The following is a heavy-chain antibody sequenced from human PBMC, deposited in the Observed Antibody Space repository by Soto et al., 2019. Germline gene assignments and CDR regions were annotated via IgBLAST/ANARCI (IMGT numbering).Heavy chain of an antibody. CDR2: INHSGST. Sequence: SETLSLTCAVYGGSFSGYYWSWIRQPPGKGLEWIGEINHSGSTNYNPSLKSRVTISVDTSRNQFSLKLSSVTAADTAVYYCVSKVWNSSPNWFDHWGQGTLVTVSS. CDR1: GGSFSGYY. CDR3: VSKVWNSSPNWFDH. V-gene: IGHV4-34*01. J-gene: IGHJ5*02. D-gene: IGHD1-1*01.